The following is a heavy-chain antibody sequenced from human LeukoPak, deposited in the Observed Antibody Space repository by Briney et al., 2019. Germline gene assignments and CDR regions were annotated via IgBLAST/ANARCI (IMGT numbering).Heavy chain of an antibody. CDR2: INPNSGGT. J-gene: IGHJ6*03. CDR3: ARDLAPRDYYYYMDV. V-gene: IGHV1-2*04. Sequence: GASVKVSCKASGYTFAGYYMHWVRQAPGQGLEWMGWINPNSGGTNYAQKFQGWVTMTRDTSISTAYMELSRLRSDDTAVYYCARDLAPRDYYYYMDVWGKGTTVTVSS. CDR1: GYTFAGYY.